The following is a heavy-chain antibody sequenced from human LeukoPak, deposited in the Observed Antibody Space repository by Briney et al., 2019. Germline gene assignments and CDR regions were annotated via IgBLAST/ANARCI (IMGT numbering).Heavy chain of an antibody. J-gene: IGHJ4*02. CDR2: FDYSGNT. CDR3: ARTAGIAVAGSRQYFDY. D-gene: IGHD6-19*01. Sequence: SETLSLTCSISGGSISSSSYYWGWIRQPPGKGLEWIGIFDYSGNTYYNPSLKSRVTISVDTSKNEFSLNLRSVTAADTAVYYCARTAGIAVAGSRQYFDYWGQGMLVTVSS. CDR1: GGSISSSSYY. V-gene: IGHV4-39*01.